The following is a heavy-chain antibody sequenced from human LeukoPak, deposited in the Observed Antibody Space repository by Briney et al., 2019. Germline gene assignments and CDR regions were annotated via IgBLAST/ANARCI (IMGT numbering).Heavy chain of an antibody. D-gene: IGHD6-13*01. J-gene: IGHJ5*02. CDR1: GGSISSSSYY. CDR3: ARVMGSSWSRLNWFDP. Sequence: SETLSLTCTVSGGSISSSSYYWGWIRQPPGKGLEWIGSFYYSGSTYYNPSLKSRVTISVDTSKNQFSLKLSSVTAADTAVYYCARVMGSSWSRLNWFDPWGQGTLVTVSS. CDR2: FYYSGST. V-gene: IGHV4-39*07.